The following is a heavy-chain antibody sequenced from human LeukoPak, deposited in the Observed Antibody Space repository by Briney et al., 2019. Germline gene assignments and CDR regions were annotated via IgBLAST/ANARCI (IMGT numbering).Heavy chain of an antibody. CDR2: IYYSGST. D-gene: IGHD6-19*01. CDR1: GGSFSGYY. CDR3: ASIQWLATYYFDY. J-gene: IGHJ4*02. Sequence: SETLSLTCAVYGGSFSGYYWSWIRQPPGKGLEWIGSIYYSGSTYYNPSLKSRVTISVDTSKNQFSLKLSSVTAADTAVYYCASIQWLATYYFDYWGQGTLVTVSS. V-gene: IGHV4-34*01.